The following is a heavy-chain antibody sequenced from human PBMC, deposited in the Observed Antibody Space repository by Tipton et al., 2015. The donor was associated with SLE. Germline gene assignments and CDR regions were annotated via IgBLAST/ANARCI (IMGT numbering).Heavy chain of an antibody. Sequence: QLVQSGAEVKKPGASVKVSCKASGYTFSNYDISWVRQAPGQGLEWMGWISAYNGNTKYAQKLQGRVTMTTDTSTDTAYMELRSLRSDDTGVYYCARGDPYSSSWYRPGAYYGMDVWGQGTTVTVSS. CDR2: ISAYNGNT. D-gene: IGHD6-13*01. V-gene: IGHV1-18*01. CDR3: ARGDPYSSSWYRPGAYYGMDV. CDR1: GYTFSNYD. J-gene: IGHJ6*02.